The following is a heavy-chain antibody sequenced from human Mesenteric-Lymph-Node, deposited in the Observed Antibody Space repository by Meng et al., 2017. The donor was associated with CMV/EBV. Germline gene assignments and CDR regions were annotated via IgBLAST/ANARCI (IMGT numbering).Heavy chain of an antibody. Sequence: GSLRLSCAASGFTFSGYYMYWIRQAPGKGLEWIGEINHSGSTNYNPSLKSRVTISVDTSKNQFSLKLSSVTAADTAVYYCARVHQRITIFGVVIPSNGGFDYWGQGTLVTVSS. J-gene: IGHJ4*02. D-gene: IGHD3-3*01. CDR2: INHSGST. CDR3: ARVHQRITIFGVVIPSNGGFDY. CDR1: GFTFSGYY. V-gene: IGHV4-34*01.